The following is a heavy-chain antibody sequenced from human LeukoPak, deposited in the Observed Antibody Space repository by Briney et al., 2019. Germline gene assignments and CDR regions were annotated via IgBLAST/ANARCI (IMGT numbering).Heavy chain of an antibody. CDR2: IDHTGST. Sequence: PSETLSLTCTVSDDSITIYYWSWIRQPPGKGLEWIGYIDHTGSTNYNPSLNSRVTISRDTSKNQFSLKLSSVTAADTAVYYCARATTGSPEDWFDPWGQGTLVTVSS. V-gene: IGHV4-59*08. CDR3: ARATTGSPEDWFDP. J-gene: IGHJ5*02. CDR1: DDSITIYY. D-gene: IGHD1-26*01.